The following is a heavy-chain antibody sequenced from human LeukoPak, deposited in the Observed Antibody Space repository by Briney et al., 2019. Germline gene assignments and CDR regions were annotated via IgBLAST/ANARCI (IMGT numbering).Heavy chain of an antibody. CDR3: ASFHMYCSGGSCYDHGMDV. V-gene: IGHV3-30*03. CDR2: ISQDGSFK. D-gene: IGHD2-15*01. J-gene: IGHJ6*02. CDR1: GLNFSSNG. Sequence: GGSLRLSCVVSGLNFSSNGMHWVRQAPGKGLEWVAVISQDGSFKHYVDSVMGRFTISRDNSKNTLFLQMSSLRVEDTALYYCASFHMYCSGGSCYDHGMDVWGQGTMVTVSS.